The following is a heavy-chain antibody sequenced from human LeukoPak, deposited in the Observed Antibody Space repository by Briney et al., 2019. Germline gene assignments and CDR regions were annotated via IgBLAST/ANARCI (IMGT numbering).Heavy chain of an antibody. Sequence: SETLSLTCTVSGGSISSYYWSWIRQPPGNGLEWIAYISDIGSINYNPSLKSRVTISLDTSKNQFSLKLSSVTAADTAVYYCAGXHPRNTVDFWGQGTPVTVSS. CDR1: GGSISSYY. V-gene: IGHV4-59*08. D-gene: IGHD2/OR15-2a*01. CDR2: ISDIGSI. CDR3: AGXHPRNTVDF. J-gene: IGHJ4*02.